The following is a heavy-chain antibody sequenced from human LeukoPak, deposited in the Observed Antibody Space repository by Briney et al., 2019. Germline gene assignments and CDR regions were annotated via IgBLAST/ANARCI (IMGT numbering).Heavy chain of an antibody. CDR1: GYIFTGYY. CDR3: ATGMAAVGDY. J-gene: IGHJ4*02. V-gene: IGHV1-2*02. Sequence: ASVKVSCKASGYIFTGYYIHWMRQAPGQGLEWMGWINPKSGDTNYAQKFQGRVTMTRDTSISTAYMELSRLRSDDTAFYYCATGMAAVGDYWGQGTLVTVSS. D-gene: IGHD5-24*01. CDR2: INPKSGDT.